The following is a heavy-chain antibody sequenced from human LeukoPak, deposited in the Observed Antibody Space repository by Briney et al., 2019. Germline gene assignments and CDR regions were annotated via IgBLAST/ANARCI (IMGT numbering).Heavy chain of an antibody. V-gene: IGHV3-21*01. D-gene: IGHD1-26*01. CDR2: ISSSSSYI. CDR1: GFSFSSYS. Sequence: GGSLRLSCAASGFSFSSYSMNWVRQAPGKGLEWISSISSSSSYIYYADSVKGRFTISRDNAKNSLYLQMNSLRAEDTAVYYCARVAGNSGSYLIDYWGQGTLVTVSS. J-gene: IGHJ4*02. CDR3: ARVAGNSGSYLIDY.